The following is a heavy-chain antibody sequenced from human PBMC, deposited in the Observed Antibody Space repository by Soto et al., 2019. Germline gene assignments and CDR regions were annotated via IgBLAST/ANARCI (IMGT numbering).Heavy chain of an antibody. CDR3: VRLVYDRRLNYLYFDY. V-gene: IGHV4-4*02. D-gene: IGHD3-22*01. CDR2: IFRDGMT. J-gene: IGHJ4*02. CDR1: GVSISSGNW. Sequence: QVQLQESGPGLVKPSGTVSLTCDVSGVSISSGNWWSWVRQPPGKGLEWIGEIFRDGMTTYYPSLRRRATISLDTSKTRFSLRVTSANAADTAIYYCVRLVYDRRLNYLYFDYWGRGALVTVSS.